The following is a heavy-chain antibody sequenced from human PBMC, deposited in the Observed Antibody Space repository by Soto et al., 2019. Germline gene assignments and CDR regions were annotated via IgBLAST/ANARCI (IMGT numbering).Heavy chain of an antibody. J-gene: IGHJ3*01. V-gene: IGHV2-5*01. CDR1: GFSLNTHEVG. D-gene: IGHD1-1*01. CDR3: AHRPPRYSTAWLAFDF. Sequence: QITLKESGPTLVKPTQPLTLTCTFSGFSLNTHEVGVGWIRQPQGKALEWVAFISWNDERRYSPSLKSRLTITKDTSKNLVVLTMTNVDPADTGTYFCAHRPPRYSTAWLAFDFWGQGTMVAVSS. CDR2: ISWNDER.